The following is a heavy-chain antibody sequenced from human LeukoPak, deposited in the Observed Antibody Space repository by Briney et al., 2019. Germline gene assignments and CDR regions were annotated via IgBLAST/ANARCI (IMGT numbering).Heavy chain of an antibody. CDR1: GYTFTSYD. CDR2: MNPNSGNT. J-gene: IGHJ3*02. Sequence: ASVKVSCKASGYTFTSYDINWVRQATGQGLEWMGWMNPNSGNTGYAQKFQGRVTITTDESTSTAYMELSSLRSEDTAVYYCARDTGYSGSYHDAFDIWGQGTMVTVSS. D-gene: IGHD1-26*01. V-gene: IGHV1-8*01. CDR3: ARDTGYSGSYHDAFDI.